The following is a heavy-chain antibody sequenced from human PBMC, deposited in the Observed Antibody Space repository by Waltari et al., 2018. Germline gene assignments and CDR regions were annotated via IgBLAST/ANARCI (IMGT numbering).Heavy chain of an antibody. V-gene: IGHV1-8*01. Sequence: VQLVQSGAVVKTPGASVKVSCKASGYTLPSFDIYWLRQADGQGLEGMCWVRQAAGQGLEWMGWMNPDSGNTGNAQKFQGRVTMTRDTSISTAYMELSSLRSEDTAVYYCAREFYYSDAFTGVWGQGTLVTVSS. J-gene: IGHJ4*02. CDR1: GYTLPSFD. CDR2: MNPDSGNT. CDR3: AREFYYSDAFTGV. D-gene: IGHD4-17*01.